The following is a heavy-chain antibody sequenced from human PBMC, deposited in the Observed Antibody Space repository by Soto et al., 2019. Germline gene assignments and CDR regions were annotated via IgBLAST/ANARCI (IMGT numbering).Heavy chain of an antibody. CDR1: GFTFDDYA. J-gene: IGHJ6*02. CDR2: ISWNSGSI. D-gene: IGHD3-22*01. CDR3: AKTQGGYLHYYAMDV. Sequence: GGSLRLSCAASGFTFDDYAMHWVRQAPGKGLEWVSRISWNSGSIGYADSVKGRFTISRDNDKNSLYLQMNSLTAEDTALYYCAKTQGGYLHYYAMDVWGQGTTVTVSS. V-gene: IGHV3-9*01.